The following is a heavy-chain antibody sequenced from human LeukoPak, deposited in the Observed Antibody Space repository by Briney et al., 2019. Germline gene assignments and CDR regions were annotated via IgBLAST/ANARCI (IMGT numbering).Heavy chain of an antibody. CDR3: ATSFGYSGSYGDY. Sequence: ASVEVSCKVSGYTLTELSMHWVRQAPGKGLEWMGGFDPEDGETIYAQKFQGRVTMTEDTSTDTAYMELSSLRSEDTAVYYCATSFGYSGSYGDYWGQGTLVTVSS. CDR1: GYTLTELS. J-gene: IGHJ4*02. CDR2: FDPEDGET. D-gene: IGHD1-26*01. V-gene: IGHV1-24*01.